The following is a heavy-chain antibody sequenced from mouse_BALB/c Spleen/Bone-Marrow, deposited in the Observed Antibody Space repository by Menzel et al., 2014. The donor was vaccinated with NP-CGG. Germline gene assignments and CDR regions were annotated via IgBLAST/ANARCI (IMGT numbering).Heavy chain of an antibody. CDR1: GYTFTSYW. J-gene: IGHJ2*01. CDR3: ARSKYGNYLGSDY. D-gene: IGHD2-10*02. CDR2: INPITGYI. Sequence: VKLQESGAELAKPGASEQLSCKASGYTFTSYWMHWVKQRPGQGLEWIGYINPITGYIEYNQKFKDKATLTADRSSSTAYMQLSSLTSEDSAVYCCARSKYGNYLGSDYWGQGTTLTVSS. V-gene: IGHV1-7*01.